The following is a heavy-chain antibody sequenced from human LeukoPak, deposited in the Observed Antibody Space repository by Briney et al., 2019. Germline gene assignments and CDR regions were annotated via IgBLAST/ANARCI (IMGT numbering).Heavy chain of an antibody. V-gene: IGHV1-69*01. Sequence: GSSVKVSCKASGGTFSSYAISWVRQALGQGLEWMGGIIPIFGTANYAQKFQGRVTITADESTSTAYMEPSSLRSEDTAVYYCARVPFTRAPRGMDVWGQGTTVTVSS. J-gene: IGHJ6*02. CDR1: GGTFSSYA. CDR2: IIPIFGTA. CDR3: ARVPFTRAPRGMDV.